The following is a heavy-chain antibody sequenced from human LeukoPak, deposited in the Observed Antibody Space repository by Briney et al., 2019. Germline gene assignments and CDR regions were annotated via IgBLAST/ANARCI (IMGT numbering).Heavy chain of an antibody. CDR2: ISSSSSYI. J-gene: IGHJ4*02. D-gene: IGHD1-26*01. Sequence: GGSLRLSCAASGCTFSSYSMNWVRQAPGKGLEWVSSISSSSSYIYYADSVKGRFTISRDNAKNSLYLQMNSLRAEDTARYYCARDTHPIGGATTAFYYWGQGTLVTVSS. CDR1: GCTFSSYS. CDR3: ARDTHPIGGATTAFYY. V-gene: IGHV3-21*01.